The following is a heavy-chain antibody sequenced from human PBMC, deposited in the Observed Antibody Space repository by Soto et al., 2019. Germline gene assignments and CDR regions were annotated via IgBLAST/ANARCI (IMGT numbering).Heavy chain of an antibody. V-gene: IGHV4-39*01. D-gene: IGHD3-3*01. CDR2: IFYSGIT. CDR1: GGSISRSSDF. Sequence: SETLSLTCTVSGGSISRSSDFWGWVLQSPGKGLEWIGSIFYSGITYYNPSFRSRVTISLDTSKNQFSLRLSSVTAADTAVYYCARSSIKPPVFMYPFYSWSQGTLVTVSS. CDR3: ARSSIKPPVFMYPFYS. J-gene: IGHJ4*02.